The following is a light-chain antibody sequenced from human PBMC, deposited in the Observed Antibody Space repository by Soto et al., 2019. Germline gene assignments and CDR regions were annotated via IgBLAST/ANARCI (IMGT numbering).Light chain of an antibody. J-gene: IGKJ5*01. V-gene: IGKV1-33*01. CDR2: DAS. CDR3: QQSDSLPIT. Sequence: DIQMTQSPSSLSASVGDRVTITCRASQDISNYLNWYQQRPGKAPKLLIYDASNLERGVPSRFSGTRSGTHFTFAFTSLQPEDVATYYCQQSDSLPITFGQEKRLQI. CDR1: QDISNY.